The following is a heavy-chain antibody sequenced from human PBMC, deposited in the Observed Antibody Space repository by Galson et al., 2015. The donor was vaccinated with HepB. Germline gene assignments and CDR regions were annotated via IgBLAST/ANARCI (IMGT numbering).Heavy chain of an antibody. CDR2: IYPGDSAT. Sequence: QSGAEVKKPGESLKISCKGSGYSFTNYWIGWVRQMPGKGLEWMGIIYPGDSATTYSPSFQGQVTISADKSISTAYLQWSSLKASDTAMYYCARLRGSIVGALDGFDIWGQGTMVTVSS. V-gene: IGHV5-51*01. CDR3: ARLRGSIVGALDGFDI. J-gene: IGHJ3*02. D-gene: IGHD1-26*01. CDR1: GYSFTNYW.